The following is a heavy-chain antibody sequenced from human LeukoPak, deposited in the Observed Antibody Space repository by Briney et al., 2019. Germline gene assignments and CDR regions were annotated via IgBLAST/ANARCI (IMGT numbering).Heavy chain of an antibody. CDR2: IYYSGST. CDR3: ARDRYSSSKGWFDP. J-gene: IGHJ5*02. V-gene: IGHV4-59*01. Sequence: SETLSLTCTVSGGSLSNYYWSWIRLPPGKGLEWIGYIYYSGSTNYNPSLKSRVTISVDTSKNQFSLKLSSVTAADTAVYYCARDRYSSSKGWFDPWGQGTLVTVSS. CDR1: GGSLSNYY. D-gene: IGHD6-13*01.